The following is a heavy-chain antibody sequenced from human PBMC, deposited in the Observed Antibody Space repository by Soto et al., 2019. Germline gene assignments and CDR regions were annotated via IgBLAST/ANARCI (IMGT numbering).Heavy chain of an antibody. V-gene: IGHV3-33*01. Sequence: GGSLRLSCAASGFTFSSYGMHWVRRAPGKGLEWVAVIWYDGSNKYYADSVKGRFTISRDNSKNTLYLQMNSLRAEDTAVYYCARDPNANSNFPSWFDPWGQGT. CDR1: GFTFSSYG. D-gene: IGHD4-4*01. J-gene: IGHJ5*02. CDR3: ARDPNANSNFPSWFDP. CDR2: IWYDGSNK.